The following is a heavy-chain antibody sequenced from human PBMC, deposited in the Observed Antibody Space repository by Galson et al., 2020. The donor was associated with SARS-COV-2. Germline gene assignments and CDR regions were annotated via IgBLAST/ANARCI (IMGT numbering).Heavy chain of an antibody. Sequence: GGSLRLSCAASGFTFRSYGMHWVRQAPGKGLEWVAVISYDGSNKYYADSVKGRFTISRDNSKNTLYLQMNSLRPEDTAVYYCAKGGLYSSGWYYSFDYWGQGILVTVSS. D-gene: IGHD6-19*01. CDR3: AKGGLYSSGWYYSFDY. V-gene: IGHV3-30*18. CDR1: GFTFRSYG. CDR2: ISYDGSNK. J-gene: IGHJ4*02.